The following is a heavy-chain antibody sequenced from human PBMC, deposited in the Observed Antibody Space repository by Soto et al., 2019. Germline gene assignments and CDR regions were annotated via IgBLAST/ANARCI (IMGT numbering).Heavy chain of an antibody. CDR1: GYSFASYW. CDR2: IDPSDSYT. D-gene: IGHD3-22*01. J-gene: IGHJ6*02. Sequence: PGESLKISCKGSGYSFASYWITWVRQMPGKGLEWMGRIDPSDSYTNYSPSFRGHVTISADKSISTAYLQWSSLKASDTAIYYCASSHPKGHYCDSSGYYYGMDVWGQGTTVTVSS. V-gene: IGHV5-10-1*01. CDR3: ASSHPKGHYCDSSGYYYGMDV.